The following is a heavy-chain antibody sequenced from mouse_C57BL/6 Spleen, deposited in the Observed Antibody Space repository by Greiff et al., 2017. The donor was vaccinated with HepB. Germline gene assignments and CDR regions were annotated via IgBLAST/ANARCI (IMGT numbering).Heavy chain of an antibody. CDR3: EREGGCNPFDY. CDR2: IYPSDSET. Sequence: QVQLQQSGAELVRPGSSVKLSCKASGYTFTSYWMDWVQQRPGKGLEWIGNIYPSDSETHYNQKIKDRATLTVDKSSSKAYMQLSSLTSEDAAFYYCEREGGCNPFDYWGQGTTLTVSS. CDR1: GYTFTSYW. J-gene: IGHJ2*01. D-gene: IGHD1-1*02. V-gene: IGHV1-61*01.